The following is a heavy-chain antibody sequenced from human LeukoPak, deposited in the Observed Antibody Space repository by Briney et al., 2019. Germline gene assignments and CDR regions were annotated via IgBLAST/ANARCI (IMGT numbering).Heavy chain of an antibody. CDR2: INHSGST. V-gene: IGHV4-34*01. J-gene: IGHJ4*02. CDR1: GGSFSGYY. CDR3: ARDRGTWNDDGFDY. Sequence: SETLSLTCAVYGGSFSGYYWSWIRQPPGKGLEWIGEINHSGSTNYNPSLKSRVTISVDTSKNQFSLKLSSVTAADTAVYYCARDRGTWNDDGFDYWGQGTLVAVSS. D-gene: IGHD1-1*01.